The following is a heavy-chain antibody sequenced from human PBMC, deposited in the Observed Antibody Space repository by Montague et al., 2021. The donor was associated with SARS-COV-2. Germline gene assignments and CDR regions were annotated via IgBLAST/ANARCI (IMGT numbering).Heavy chain of an antibody. CDR1: GFTFSSYD. D-gene: IGHD3-10*01. Sequence: SLRLSCAASGFTFSSYDMHWVRQATGNGLEWVSAIGTAGDTYYPGSVTGRFTISRENAKNSLYLQMNSLRAGDTAVYYCARGVTMVQGVIYYYYGMDVWGQGTTVTVSS. CDR2: IGTAGDT. V-gene: IGHV3-13*04. J-gene: IGHJ6*02. CDR3: ARGVTMVQGVIYYYYGMDV.